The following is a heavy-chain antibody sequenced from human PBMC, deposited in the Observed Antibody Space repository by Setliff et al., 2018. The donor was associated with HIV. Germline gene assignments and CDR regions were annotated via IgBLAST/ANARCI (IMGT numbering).Heavy chain of an antibody. J-gene: IGHJ6*02. CDR3: ARKVGVTTYYYSSGSIKGALDV. CDR1: GYTFTSYA. CDR2: INPDSGDT. V-gene: IGHV1-2*06. Sequence: GASVKVSCKASGYTFTSYAMHWVRQAPGQGLEWMGRINPDSGDTNYAQKFQGRLTMTRDTSINTAYMELSSLRSEDTAVYYCARKVGVTTYYYSSGSIKGALDVWGQGTKVTVSS. D-gene: IGHD3-10*01.